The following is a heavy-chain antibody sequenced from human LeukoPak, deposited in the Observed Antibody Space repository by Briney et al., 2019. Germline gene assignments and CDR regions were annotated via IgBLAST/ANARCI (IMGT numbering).Heavy chain of an antibody. J-gene: IGHJ4*02. CDR3: ARDGDYCRGGRCYRD. D-gene: IGHD2-15*01. Sequence: ASVKVSCKASGYTFTNYYMHWVRQAPGPGLEWMGWISPNSNDTNYAQKFLGRVTLTRDTSISTAYMELSSLRSDDTAVYFCARDGDYCRGGRCYRDWGQGTLVTVSS. V-gene: IGHV1-2*02. CDR1: GYTFTNYY. CDR2: ISPNSNDT.